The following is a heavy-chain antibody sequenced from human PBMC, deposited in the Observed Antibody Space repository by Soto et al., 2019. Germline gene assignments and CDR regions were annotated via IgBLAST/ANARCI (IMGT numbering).Heavy chain of an antibody. V-gene: IGHV3-23*01. CDR2: ISGSGGTT. D-gene: IGHD6-19*01. CDR3: AKTANGWFSAFDI. Sequence: EVQLLESGGGLVQPGGSLRLSCAASGFTFSSYAMSWVRQAPGKGLEWVSAISGSGGTTYYADSGKGRFTFSRDNSKNTLYLQMNSLIAEDTAVYYCAKTANGWFSAFDIWGQGTMVTVSS. CDR1: GFTFSSYA. J-gene: IGHJ3*02.